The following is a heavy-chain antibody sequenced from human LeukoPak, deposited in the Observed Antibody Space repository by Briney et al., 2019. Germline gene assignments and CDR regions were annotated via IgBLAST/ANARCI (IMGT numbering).Heavy chain of an antibody. CDR2: IYYSGST. J-gene: IGHJ6*04. V-gene: IGHV4-59*01. CDR1: GGSISSYY. D-gene: IGHD3-10*01. CDR3: ARDFGYYGSGSRNYYYYGMDV. Sequence: SETLSLTCTVSGGSISSYYWSWIRQPPGKGLEWIGYIYYSGSTNYNPSLKSRVTISVETSKNQFSLKLSSVTAADTAVYYCARDFGYYGSGSRNYYYYGMDVWGKGTTVTVSS.